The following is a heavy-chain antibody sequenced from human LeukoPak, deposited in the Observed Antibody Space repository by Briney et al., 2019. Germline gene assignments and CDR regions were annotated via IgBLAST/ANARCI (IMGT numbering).Heavy chain of an antibody. CDR2: IWYDGSNK. CDR3: ARDRSYDFWSGYSTPDY. D-gene: IGHD3-3*01. J-gene: IGHJ4*02. CDR1: GFTFSSYG. Sequence: PGRSLRLSCAASGFTFSSYGMHWVRQAPGKGLEWVAVIWYDGSNKYYADSAKGRFTISRDNSKNTLDLQMNSLRAEDTAVYYCARDRSYDFWSGYSTPDYWGQGTLVTASS. V-gene: IGHV3-33*01.